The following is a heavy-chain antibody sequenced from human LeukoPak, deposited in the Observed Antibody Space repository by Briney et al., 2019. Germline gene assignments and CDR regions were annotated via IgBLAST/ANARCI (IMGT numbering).Heavy chain of an antibody. CDR1: DFPSVIPS. V-gene: IGHV3-30*03. Sequence: GRSLSLPFPTPDFPSVIPSCTGSRLPPAKGLDGLAGISFDGANKFSGDSVKGRFSISRDNPKNTLYLQMNSLGLDDTAVYFCARGRAGIAAAGFDYWGQGTLVTVSS. J-gene: IGHJ4*02. CDR3: ARGRAGIAAAGFDY. D-gene: IGHD6-13*01. CDR2: ISFDGANK.